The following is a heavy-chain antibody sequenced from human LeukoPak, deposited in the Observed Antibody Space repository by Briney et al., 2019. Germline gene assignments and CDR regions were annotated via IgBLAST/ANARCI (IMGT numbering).Heavy chain of an antibody. Sequence: SETLSLTCTVSGYSISSGYYWGWIRQPPGKGLEWIGSIYHSGSTYYNPSLKSRVTISVDTSKNQFSLKLSSVTAADTAVYYCARDIVNFWSGPPAYYYMDVWGKGTTVTVSS. CDR1: GYSISSGYY. CDR3: ARDIVNFWSGPPAYYYMDV. D-gene: IGHD3-3*01. V-gene: IGHV4-38-2*02. CDR2: IYHSGST. J-gene: IGHJ6*03.